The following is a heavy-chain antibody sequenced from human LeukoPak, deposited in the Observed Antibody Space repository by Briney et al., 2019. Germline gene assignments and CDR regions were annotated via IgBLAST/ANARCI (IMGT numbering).Heavy chain of an antibody. Sequence: TGGSLRLSCAASGFTFRSYSMNWVRQPPGKGLEWVSLISSSGSYIYYAGSVKGRFTISRDNAKNSLYLQMNSLRAEDTAVYYCAREYCSGGTCLPPTWGQGTLVTVSS. D-gene: IGHD2-15*01. V-gene: IGHV3-21*01. CDR1: GFTFRSYS. CDR2: ISSSGSYI. CDR3: AREYCSGGTCLPPT. J-gene: IGHJ5*02.